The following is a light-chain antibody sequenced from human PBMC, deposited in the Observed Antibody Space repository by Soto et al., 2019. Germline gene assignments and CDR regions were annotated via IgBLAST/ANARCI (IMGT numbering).Light chain of an antibody. V-gene: IGLV2-8*01. CDR3: SSYPGSNEGG. CDR2: EVS. J-gene: IGLJ1*01. CDR1: SSDVGGYNY. Sequence: QSVLTQPPSASGSPGQSVTISCTGTSSDVGGYNYVSWYQQYPGKAPKLMIYEVSKRPSGVPDRFSGSKSGNTASLTVSGLQAEDEADYYCSSYPGSNEGGFGTGTKVTVL.